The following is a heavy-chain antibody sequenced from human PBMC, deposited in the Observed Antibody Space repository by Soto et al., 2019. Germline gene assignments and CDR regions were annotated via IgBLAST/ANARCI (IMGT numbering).Heavy chain of an antibody. CDR1: GGTFSSYA. J-gene: IGHJ6*02. Sequence: QVQLVQSGAEVKKPGSSVKVSCKASGGTFSSYAISWVRQAPGQGLEWMGGTIPISGTANYAQKFQGRVTITADESTSTAYMELSRLRSVDTAVYYCARSQGSSSSLEIYYYYYDGMDVWGQGTTVTVSS. CDR3: ARSQGSSSSLEIYYYYYDGMDV. V-gene: IGHV1-69*01. CDR2: TIPISGTA. D-gene: IGHD2-2*01.